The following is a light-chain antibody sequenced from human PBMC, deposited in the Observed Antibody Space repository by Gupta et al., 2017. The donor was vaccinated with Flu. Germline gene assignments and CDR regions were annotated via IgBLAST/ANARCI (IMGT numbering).Light chain of an antibody. CDR1: SSTIGSNY. Sequence: QSVLTQPPSASGPPGQRVTISCPGSSSTIGSNYVYWYQHLPGTAPKLLVNRNNQRPSGVPDRCSGSKSGTSASLAISGLRSEDEADYYCAAWGDSLSGRVFGGGTKLTVL. CDR2: RNN. J-gene: IGLJ3*02. V-gene: IGLV1-47*01. CDR3: AAWGDSLSGRV.